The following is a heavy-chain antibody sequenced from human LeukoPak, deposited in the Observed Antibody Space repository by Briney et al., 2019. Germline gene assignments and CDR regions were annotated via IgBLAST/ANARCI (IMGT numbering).Heavy chain of an antibody. CDR1: GGSFSGYY. J-gene: IGHJ4*02. Sequence: SETLSLTCAVDGGSFSGYYWSWIRQPPGKGLEWIGEINHSGSTNYSPSLKSRVTISVDTSKNQFSLKLSSVTAADTAVYYCATRSPEAGLDYWGQGTLVTVSS. CDR3: ATRSPEAGLDY. CDR2: INHSGST. V-gene: IGHV4-34*01. D-gene: IGHD6-19*01.